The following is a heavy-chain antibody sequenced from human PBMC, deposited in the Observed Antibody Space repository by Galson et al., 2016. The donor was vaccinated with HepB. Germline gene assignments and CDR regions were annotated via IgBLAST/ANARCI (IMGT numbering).Heavy chain of an antibody. J-gene: IGHJ4*02. Sequence: SLRLSCAASGFTFSSYWMHWVRQAPGRGLVWVSRINNDGSNRRYADSVKGRFTISRDNAKNTLYLQMIRLRAEDTAVYYCVRGRDCTTTSCYDRPLDYWGQGALVTVYS. CDR2: INNDGSNR. D-gene: IGHD2-2*01. CDR1: GFTFSSYW. V-gene: IGHV3-74*01. CDR3: VRGRDCTTTSCYDRPLDY.